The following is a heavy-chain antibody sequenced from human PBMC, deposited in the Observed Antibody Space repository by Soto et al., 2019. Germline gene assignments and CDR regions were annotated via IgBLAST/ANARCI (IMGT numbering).Heavy chain of an antibody. Sequence: ASVKVSCKASGGTFSSYAISWVRQAPGQGLEWMGGIIPIFDTANYAQRFQGRVTITADESTSTAYMELSSLRSEDTAMFYCARARTIVGSTTYPGAFDFWGQGTMVIVS. CDR2: IIPIFDTA. D-gene: IGHD1-26*01. CDR3: ARARTIVGSTTYPGAFDF. V-gene: IGHV1-69*13. CDR1: GGTFSSYA. J-gene: IGHJ3*01.